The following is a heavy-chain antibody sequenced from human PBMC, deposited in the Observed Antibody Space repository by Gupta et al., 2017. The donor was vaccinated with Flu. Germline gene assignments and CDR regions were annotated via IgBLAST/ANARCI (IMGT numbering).Heavy chain of an antibody. J-gene: IGHJ4*02. CDR3: AKAAYGSGTYYDGGFHY. Sequence: PGKGLEWVSGISGSVDSTYYADSVKGRFTISRDNYKNTLHRQMNSLRAEDTAVYYCAKAAYGSGTYYDGGFHYWGQGTLVTVSS. CDR2: ISGSVDST. V-gene: IGHV3-23*01. D-gene: IGHD3-10*01.